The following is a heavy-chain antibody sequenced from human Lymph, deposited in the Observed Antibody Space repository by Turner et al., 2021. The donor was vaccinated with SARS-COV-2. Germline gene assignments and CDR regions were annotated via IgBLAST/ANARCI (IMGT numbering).Heavy chain of an antibody. D-gene: IGHD6-19*01. V-gene: IGHV3-23*01. CDR3: AKDRCTLSSGWEDY. CDR2: ISGSGGST. CDR1: GFTFSSYA. Sequence: VRLLESGRSVGQPGGSRRHSCAASGFTFSSYARRRFRQGTGRGLGLVSAISGSGGSTYDEDSVKGQFNISRDNSKNTMYLQMNSLRAEDTAIYSCAKDRCTLSSGWEDYWGQGALVTVSS. J-gene: IGHJ4*02.